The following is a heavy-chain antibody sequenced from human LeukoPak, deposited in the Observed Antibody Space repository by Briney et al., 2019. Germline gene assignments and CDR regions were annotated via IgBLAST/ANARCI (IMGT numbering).Heavy chain of an antibody. Sequence: KPGGSLRLSCAASGFTFSDYYMSWIRQAPGKGLEWVSYISSSSSYTNYADSVKGRFAISRDNAKNSLYLQMNSLRAEHTAVYYCARYSSSWEDFDYWGQGTLVTVSS. V-gene: IGHV3-11*03. J-gene: IGHJ4*02. CDR2: ISSSSSYT. D-gene: IGHD6-13*01. CDR1: GFTFSDYY. CDR3: ARYSSSWEDFDY.